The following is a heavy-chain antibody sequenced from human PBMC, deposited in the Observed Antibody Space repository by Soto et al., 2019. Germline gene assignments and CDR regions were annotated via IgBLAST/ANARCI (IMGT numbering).Heavy chain of an antibody. CDR3: AKARGYCSGGSCHLSG. CDR1: GFTFDDYA. J-gene: IGHJ4*02. Sequence: GGSLRLSCAASGFTFDDYAMHWVRQAPGKGLEWVSGISWNSGSIGYADSVKGRFTISRDNAKNSLYLQMNSLRAEDTALYYCAKARGYCSGGSCHLSGWGQGTLVTVSS. CDR2: ISWNSGSI. V-gene: IGHV3-9*01. D-gene: IGHD2-15*01.